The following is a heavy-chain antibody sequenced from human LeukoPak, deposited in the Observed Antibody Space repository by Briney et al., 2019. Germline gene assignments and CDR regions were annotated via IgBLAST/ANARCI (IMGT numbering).Heavy chain of an antibody. D-gene: IGHD3-10*01. CDR3: LTDSTHSGDAFDI. CDR2: MNPNSGNT. V-gene: IGHV1-8*01. CDR1: GYTLTSYD. J-gene: IGHJ3*02. Sequence: GASVKVSCKASGYTLTSYDINWVRQATGQGLEWMGWMNPNSGNTGYAQKFQGRVTMTRNTSISTAYMELSSLRSEDTAVYYCLTDSTHSGDAFDIWGQGTMVTVSS.